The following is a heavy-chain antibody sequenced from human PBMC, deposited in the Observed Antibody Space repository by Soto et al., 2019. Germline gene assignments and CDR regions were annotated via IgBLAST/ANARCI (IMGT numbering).Heavy chain of an antibody. Sequence: GGSLRLSCGASGFTFSSYAMSWVHQAPGKGLEWVSAISGSGGSTYYADSVKGRFTISRDNSKNTLYLQMNSLRAEDTAVYYCAKDTCSSTSCKQDVWGQGTTVTVSS. CDR2: ISGSGGST. V-gene: IGHV3-23*01. J-gene: IGHJ6*02. D-gene: IGHD2-2*01. CDR3: AKDTCSSTSCKQDV. CDR1: GFTFSSYA.